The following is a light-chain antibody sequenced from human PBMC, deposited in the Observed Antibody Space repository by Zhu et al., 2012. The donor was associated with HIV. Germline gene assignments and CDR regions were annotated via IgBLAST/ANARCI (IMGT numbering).Light chain of an antibody. CDR3: QQYETSPPT. Sequence: LLYGASNRATGTPDRFSGTGSGTDFILIISRLEAEDFAIYYCQQYETSPPTFGQGTKVEIK. J-gene: IGKJ1*01. CDR2: GAS. V-gene: IGKV3-20*01.